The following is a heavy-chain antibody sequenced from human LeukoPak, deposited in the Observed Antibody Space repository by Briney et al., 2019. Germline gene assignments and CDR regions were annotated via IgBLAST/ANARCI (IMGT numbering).Heavy chain of an antibody. Sequence: PGGSLRLSCAASGFTFSNFGMHWVRQAPDKGLEWVAATWYDGSNKYYADSVKGRFTISRDNSKNTLYLQMNSLRAEDTAVYYCAKDPKAGGATVPYYFDYWGQGTLVTVSS. D-gene: IGHD1-26*01. J-gene: IGHJ4*02. CDR2: TWYDGSNK. CDR1: GFTFSNFG. CDR3: AKDPKAGGATVPYYFDY. V-gene: IGHV3-30*02.